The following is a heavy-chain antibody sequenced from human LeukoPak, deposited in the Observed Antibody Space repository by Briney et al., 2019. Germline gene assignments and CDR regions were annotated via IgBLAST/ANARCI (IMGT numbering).Heavy chain of an antibody. Sequence: ASVKVSCKASGYTFTSYDINWVRQATGQGLEWMGWISAYNGNTNYAQKLQGRVTMTTDTSTSTAYMELRSLRSDDTAVYYCARLHGSSWFLTHDYWGQGTLVTVSS. J-gene: IGHJ4*02. V-gene: IGHV1-18*01. CDR3: ARLHGSSWFLTHDY. CDR2: ISAYNGNT. CDR1: GYTFTSYD. D-gene: IGHD6-13*01.